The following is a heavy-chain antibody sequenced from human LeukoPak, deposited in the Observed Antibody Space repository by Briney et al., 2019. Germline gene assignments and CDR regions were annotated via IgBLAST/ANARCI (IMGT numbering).Heavy chain of an antibody. CDR2: INHSGST. J-gene: IGHJ4*02. Sequence: TSETLSLTCAVYGGSFSGCYWSWIRQPPGKGLEWIGEINHSGSTNYNPSLKSRVTISVDTSKNQFSLKLSSVTAADTAVYYCARGAFITIFGVVFYFDYWGQGTLVTVSS. CDR3: ARGAFITIFGVVFYFDY. CDR1: GGSFSGCY. D-gene: IGHD3-3*01. V-gene: IGHV4-34*01.